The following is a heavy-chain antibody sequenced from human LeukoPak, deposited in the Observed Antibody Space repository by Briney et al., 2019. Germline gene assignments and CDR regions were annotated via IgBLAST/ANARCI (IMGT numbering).Heavy chain of an antibody. Sequence: AGGSLRLSCAASGFTFSSYGMHWVRQAPGKGLEWVAVISYDGSNKYYADSVKGRFTISRDNSMNTLYLQMDSLRAEDTAVYYCARTAMVIMWGYYFDYWGQGTLVTVSS. V-gene: IGHV3-30*03. J-gene: IGHJ4*02. CDR3: ARTAMVIMWGYYFDY. CDR1: GFTFSSYG. D-gene: IGHD5-18*01. CDR2: ISYDGSNK.